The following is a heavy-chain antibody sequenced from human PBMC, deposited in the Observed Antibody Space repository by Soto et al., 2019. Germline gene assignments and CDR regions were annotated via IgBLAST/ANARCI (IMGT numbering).Heavy chain of an antibody. CDR2: IWGDGRNK. CDR1: GFTFSGHA. Sequence: QVQLVESGGGVVQPEKSLRVSCAASGFTFSGHAMHWVRQAPGKGLEWVAQIWGDGRNKYYSDSVRGRFTISRDNSKNTATLQMDSLRVADTAVYYGARDGQQGTRYGMAVWGQGTTVTVSS. V-gene: IGHV3-33*01. D-gene: IGHD6-13*01. J-gene: IGHJ6*02. CDR3: ARDGQQGTRYGMAV.